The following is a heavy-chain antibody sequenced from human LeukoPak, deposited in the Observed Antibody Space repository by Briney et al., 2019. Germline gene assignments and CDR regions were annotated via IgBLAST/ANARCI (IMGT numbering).Heavy chain of an antibody. J-gene: IGHJ5*02. V-gene: IGHV4-34*01. CDR1: GGSFSGYY. D-gene: IGHD3-3*01. Sequence: SETLSLTCAVYGGSFSGYYWSWIRQPPGKGLEWIGEINHSGSTNYNPSLKSRVTISVDTSKNQFSLKLSSVTAADTAVYYCARHSNDFWSGYPWSNWFDPWGQGTLVTVSS. CDR3: ARHSNDFWSGYPWSNWFDP. CDR2: INHSGST.